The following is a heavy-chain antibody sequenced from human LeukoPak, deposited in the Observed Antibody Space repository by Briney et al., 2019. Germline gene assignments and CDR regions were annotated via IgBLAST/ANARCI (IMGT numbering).Heavy chain of an antibody. J-gene: IGHJ4*02. D-gene: IGHD3-10*01. Sequence: PSETLSLTCTVSGGSISSGGYYWSWIRQHPGKGLEWIGYIYYSGSTYYNPSLKSRVTISVDTSKNQFSLKLSSVTAADTALYYCAASDYYGSGSHSFDYWGQGTLVTVSS. CDR1: GGSISSGGYY. V-gene: IGHV4-31*03. CDR3: AASDYYGSGSHSFDY. CDR2: IYYSGST.